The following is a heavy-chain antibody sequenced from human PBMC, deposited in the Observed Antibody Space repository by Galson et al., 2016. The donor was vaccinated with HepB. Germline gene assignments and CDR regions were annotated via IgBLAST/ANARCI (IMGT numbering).Heavy chain of an antibody. V-gene: IGHV3-15*01. D-gene: IGHD3-16*01. CDR3: TRYVWGTPN. J-gene: IGHJ4*02. CDR1: GFTFSSFA. CDR2: IKSKTDGGTT. Sequence: SLRLSCAASGFTFSSFAMSWVRQAPGKGLEWVGRIKSKTDGGTTDYAAPMKGRFTISRDDSKNTLYLQMNSPKTDDTAVYYCTRYVWGTPNWGQGTLVTVSS.